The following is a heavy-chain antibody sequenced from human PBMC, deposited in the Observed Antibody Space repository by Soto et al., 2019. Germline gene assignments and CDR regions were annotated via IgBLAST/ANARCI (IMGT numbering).Heavy chain of an antibody. CDR2: VSPEQGNS. CDR3: AVTTGY. CDR1: GYTLTDYD. Sequence: QVRVVQTGAEVKKPGASVKVSCKTSGYTLTDYDINWVRQAPGQGLEWMGWVSPEQGNSGYAQQFQGRVTMTSDTSISTVFMELTNLRSEDTAVYYCAVTTGYWGQGTKVTVSS. D-gene: IGHD4-17*01. V-gene: IGHV1-8*01. J-gene: IGHJ4*02.